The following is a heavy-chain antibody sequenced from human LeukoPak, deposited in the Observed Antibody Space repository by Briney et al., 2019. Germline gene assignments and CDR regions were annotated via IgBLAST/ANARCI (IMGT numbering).Heavy chain of an antibody. Sequence: GGSLRLSCAASGFTFSSYSMNWVRQAPGKGLEWVSSISSSSSYIYYADSVKGRFTISRDNAKNSLYLQMNSLRAEDTAVYYCAKGSYYDILTGYYKGTMILDYWGQGTLVTVSS. J-gene: IGHJ4*02. V-gene: IGHV3-21*04. CDR3: AKGSYYDILTGYYKGTMILDY. CDR1: GFTFSSYS. D-gene: IGHD3-9*01. CDR2: ISSSSSYI.